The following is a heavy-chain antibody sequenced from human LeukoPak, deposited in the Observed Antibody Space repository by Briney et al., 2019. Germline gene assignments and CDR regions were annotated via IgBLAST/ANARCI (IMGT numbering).Heavy chain of an antibody. Sequence: PGGSLRLSCAASGFTFSSYGMHWVRQAPGRGLGGVAVISYDGSNKYYADSVKGRFTISRDNSKNTLYLQMNSLRAEDTAVYYCAKDKGGDGYNSIDYWGQGTLVTVSS. CDR1: GFTFSSYG. D-gene: IGHD5-24*01. CDR3: AKDKGGDGYNSIDY. V-gene: IGHV3-30*18. J-gene: IGHJ4*02. CDR2: ISYDGSNK.